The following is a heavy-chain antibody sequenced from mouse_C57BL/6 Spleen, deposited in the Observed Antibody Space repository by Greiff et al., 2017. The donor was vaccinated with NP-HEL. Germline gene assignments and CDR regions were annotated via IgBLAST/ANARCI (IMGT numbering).Heavy chain of an antibody. CDR1: GFTFSSYA. CDR2: ISDGGSYT. CDR3: ARDAVSWSYYFDY. V-gene: IGHV5-4*01. D-gene: IGHD1-1*01. Sequence: DVMLVESGGGLVKPGGSLKLSCAASGFTFSSYAMSWVRQTPEKRLEWVATISDGGSYTYYQDNVKGRFTITRDNAKNNLYLQMSHLKSEDTAMYYCARDAVSWSYYFDYWGQGTTLTVST. J-gene: IGHJ2*01.